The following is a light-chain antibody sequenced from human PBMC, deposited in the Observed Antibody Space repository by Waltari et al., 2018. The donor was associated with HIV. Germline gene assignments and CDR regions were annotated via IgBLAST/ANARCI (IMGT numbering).Light chain of an antibody. CDR3: ASWDDTLGVV. V-gene: IGLV1-47*02. J-gene: IGLJ2*01. CDR1: PSNIGNTS. Sequence: QSVLTQPPSASGTPGPRVPISCSGSPSNIGNTSVYWYQQFPGSAPKLLLYSNSQRPLGVPDRFSGSKSGSSASLAISGPQADDEAHYYCASWDDTLGVVFGGGTTLTVL. CDR2: SNS.